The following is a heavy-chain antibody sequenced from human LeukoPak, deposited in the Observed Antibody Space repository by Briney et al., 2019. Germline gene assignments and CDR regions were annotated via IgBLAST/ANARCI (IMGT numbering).Heavy chain of an antibody. J-gene: IGHJ6*04. CDR1: GFTFSDYY. D-gene: IGHD2-2*01. CDR2: ISSSSSYT. Sequence: GGSLRLSCAASGFTFSDYYMSWIRQAPGKGLEWVSYISSSSSYTNYADSVKGRFTISRDNAKNSLYLQMNSLRAEDTAVYYCARDLVVPAAMNGYYCYYGMDVWGKGTTVTVSS. CDR3: ARDLVVPAAMNGYYCYYGMDV. V-gene: IGHV3-11*06.